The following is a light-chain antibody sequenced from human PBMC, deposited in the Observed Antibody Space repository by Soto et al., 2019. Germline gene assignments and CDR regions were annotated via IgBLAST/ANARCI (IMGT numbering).Light chain of an antibody. V-gene: IGLV2-11*01. Sequence: QSALTQPRSVSGSPGQSVTISCTGTSSDVGGYDYVSWYQQHPGKAPKLMIYDVSERPSGVPDRFSGSKSGNTASLTISGLQAEDEAHYYCCSYAGTYMVFGGGTKLTVL. CDR2: DVS. CDR3: CSYAGTYMV. CDR1: SSDVGGYDY. J-gene: IGLJ2*01.